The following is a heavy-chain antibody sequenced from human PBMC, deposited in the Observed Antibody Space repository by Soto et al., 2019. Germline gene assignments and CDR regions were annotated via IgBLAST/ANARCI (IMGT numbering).Heavy chain of an antibody. CDR3: ARVGNYGDSPYYNYGSDV. J-gene: IGHJ6*02. Sequence: QVQLVESGGGVVQPGKSLRLSCTASGFVFLNYAFHWVRQAPGKGLEWVAVISFDGSDLFHADSVKGRSTISRDNSRDTLYLQMSSLRADDTAVYYCARVGNYGDSPYYNYGSDVWGQGTTVTVSS. D-gene: IGHD4-17*01. V-gene: IGHV3-30-3*01. CDR1: GFVFLNYA. CDR2: ISFDGSDL.